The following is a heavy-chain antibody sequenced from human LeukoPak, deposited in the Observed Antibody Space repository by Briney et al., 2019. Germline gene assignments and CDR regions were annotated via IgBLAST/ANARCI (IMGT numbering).Heavy chain of an antibody. J-gene: IGHJ6*03. Sequence: SETLSLTCAVYGESFSGYYWSWIRLPPGKGLEWIGEINERGKSSYNPSFKSRVIISVDRSKSQFSLRLSPVTAADTGLYYCARHGGRYSDWILGRYYYYMDVWSRGTTVTISS. CDR3: ARHGGRYSDWILGRYYYYMDV. V-gene: IGHV4-34*01. CDR1: GESFSGYY. D-gene: IGHD3-9*01. CDR2: INERGKS.